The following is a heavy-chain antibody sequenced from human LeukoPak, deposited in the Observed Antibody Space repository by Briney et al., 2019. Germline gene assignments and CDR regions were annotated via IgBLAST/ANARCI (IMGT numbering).Heavy chain of an antibody. V-gene: IGHV3-49*03. D-gene: IGHD6-13*01. CDR3: TRDRSSWYALDAFDI. CDR2: IRSKAYGGTT. CDR1: GFTFGDYA. Sequence: PGGSLRLSCTASGFTFGDYAMSWFRQAPGKGLEWVGFIRSKAYGGTTEYAASVKGRFTTSRDDSKSIAYLQMNSLKTEDTAVYYCTRDRSSWYALDAFDIWGQGTMVTVSS. J-gene: IGHJ3*02.